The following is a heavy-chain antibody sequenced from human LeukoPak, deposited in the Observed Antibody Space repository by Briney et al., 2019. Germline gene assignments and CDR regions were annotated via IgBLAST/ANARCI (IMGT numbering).Heavy chain of an antibody. CDR2: IKQDGSEK. CDR1: GFTFSSYW. J-gene: IGHJ6*03. Sequence: GGSLRLSCAASGFTFSSYWMSWVRQAPGKGLEWVANIKQDGSEKYYVDSVKGRFTISRDNANNSLYLQMNSLRAEDTAVYYCARVHSGSYQYYYYYYMDVWGKGTTVTVSS. CDR3: ARVHSGSYQYYYYYYMDV. V-gene: IGHV3-7*01. D-gene: IGHD1-26*01.